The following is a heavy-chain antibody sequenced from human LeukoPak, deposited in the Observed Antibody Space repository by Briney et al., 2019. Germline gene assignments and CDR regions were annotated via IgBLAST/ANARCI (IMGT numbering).Heavy chain of an antibody. Sequence: GGSLRLSCAASGFTFSSYEMNWVRQAPGKGLEWVSAISGSGGSTYYADSVKGRFTISRDNSKNTLYLQMNSLRAEDTALYYCAKDFRPIVYWGQGTLVTVSS. V-gene: IGHV3-23*01. CDR2: ISGSGGST. CDR1: GFTFSSYE. J-gene: IGHJ4*02. CDR3: AKDFRPIVY.